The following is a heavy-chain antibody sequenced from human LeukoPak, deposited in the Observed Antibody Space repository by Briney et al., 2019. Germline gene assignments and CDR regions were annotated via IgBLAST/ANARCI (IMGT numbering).Heavy chain of an antibody. Sequence: GGSLRLSCVASGFTVSNDFMSWIRQAPGKGLEWVSSISSSSSSYIYYADSVKGRFTISRDNAKNSLYLQMNSLRAEDTAVYYCAREWERHLDYWGQGTLVTVSS. V-gene: IGHV3-21*01. D-gene: IGHD1-26*01. CDR2: ISSSSSSYI. CDR3: AREWERHLDY. J-gene: IGHJ4*02. CDR1: GFTVSNDF.